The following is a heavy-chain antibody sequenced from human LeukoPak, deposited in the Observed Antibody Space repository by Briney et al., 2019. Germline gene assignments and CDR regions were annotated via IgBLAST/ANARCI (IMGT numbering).Heavy chain of an antibody. V-gene: IGHV1-46*01. CDR1: GYTFTSYY. Sequence: GASVKVSCKASGYTFTSYYMHWVRQAPGQGLEWMGIINPSGGRTSYAQKFQGRVTLTRDTSTSTAYMELRSLRSDDTAVYYCARTSYYLGIYYFDYWGQGTLVTVSS. J-gene: IGHJ4*02. CDR2: INPSGGRT. CDR3: ARTSYYLGIYYFDY. D-gene: IGHD1-26*01.